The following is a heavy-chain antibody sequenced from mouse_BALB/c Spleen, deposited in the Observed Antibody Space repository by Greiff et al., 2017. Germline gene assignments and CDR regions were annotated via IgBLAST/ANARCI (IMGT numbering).Heavy chain of an antibody. V-gene: IGHV2-9*02. CDR1: GFSLTSYG. CDR2: IWAGGST. CDR3: ARESLLRLPAY. Sequence: VKVVESGPGLVAPSQSLSITCTVSGFSLTSYGVHWVRQPPGKGLEWLGVIWAGGSTNYNSALMSRLSISKDNSKSQVFLKMNSLQTDDTAMYYCARESLLRLPAYWGQGTLVTVSA. D-gene: IGHD1-2*01. J-gene: IGHJ3*01.